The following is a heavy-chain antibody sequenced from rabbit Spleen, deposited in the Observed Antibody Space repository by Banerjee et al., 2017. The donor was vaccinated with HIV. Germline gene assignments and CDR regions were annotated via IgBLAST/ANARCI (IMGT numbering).Heavy chain of an antibody. V-gene: IGHV1S45*01. CDR3: ARDTSSSFSSYGMDL. J-gene: IGHJ6*01. D-gene: IGHD1-1*01. Sequence: QEQLEESGGGLVQPGGSLTLTCKASGFSFSDRDVMCWVRQAPGKGLEWIACIDIGSSGFTYFASWAKGRFTISKTSSTTVTLQMTSLTAADTATYFCARDTSSSFSSYGMDLWGPGTLVTVS. CDR1: GFSFSDRDV. CDR2: IDIGSSGFT.